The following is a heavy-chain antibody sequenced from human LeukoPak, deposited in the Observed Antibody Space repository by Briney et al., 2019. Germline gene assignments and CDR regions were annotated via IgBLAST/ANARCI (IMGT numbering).Heavy chain of an antibody. J-gene: IGHJ3*02. V-gene: IGHV4-4*02. Sequence: SETLSLTCTVSGGSISSSNWWSWVRQPPGKGLEWIGEIYHSESTDYNPSLKSRVAMSVDKSKNQFSLMLISVTAADTAVYYCARAPIAVPGRGAFDIWGQGTMVTVSS. CDR3: ARAPIAVPGRGAFDI. CDR1: GGSISSSNW. CDR2: IYHSEST. D-gene: IGHD6-19*01.